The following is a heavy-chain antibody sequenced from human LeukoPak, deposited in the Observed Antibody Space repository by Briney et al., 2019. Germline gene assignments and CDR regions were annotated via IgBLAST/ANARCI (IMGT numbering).Heavy chain of an antibody. Sequence: ASVKVSCKASRGTFSSYAISWVRQAPGQGLEWMGRIIPILGIANYAQKFQGRVTITADKSTSTAYMELSSLRSEDTAVYYCAREKRGIAAAGTGYGMDVWGQGTTVTVSS. CDR2: IIPILGIA. CDR3: AREKRGIAAAGTGYGMDV. V-gene: IGHV1-69*04. CDR1: RGTFSSYA. D-gene: IGHD6-13*01. J-gene: IGHJ6*02.